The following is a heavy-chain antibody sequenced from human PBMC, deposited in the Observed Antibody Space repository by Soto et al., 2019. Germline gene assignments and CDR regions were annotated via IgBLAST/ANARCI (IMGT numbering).Heavy chain of an antibody. V-gene: IGHV1-18*01. CDR3: ARQYCSSTSCYEYNWFDP. D-gene: IGHD2-2*01. CDR2: ISAYNGNT. J-gene: IGHJ5*02. Sequence: GASVKVSCKASGYTFTSYGISWVRQAPGQGLEWMGWISAYNGNTNYAQKLQGRVTMTTDTSTSTAYMELRSLISDDTAVYYCARQYCSSTSCYEYNWFDPWGQGTLVTVSS. CDR1: GYTFTSYG.